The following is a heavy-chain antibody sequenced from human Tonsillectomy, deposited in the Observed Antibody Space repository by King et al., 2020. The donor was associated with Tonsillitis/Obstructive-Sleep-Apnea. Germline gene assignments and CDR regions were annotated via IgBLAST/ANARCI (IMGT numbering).Heavy chain of an antibody. J-gene: IGHJ4*02. Sequence: QLQQWGAGLLKPSETLSLTCAVYGGSFSGYYWSWIRQPPGKGLEWIGEINHSGSTNYNPSLKSRVTISVDTSKNQFSLKLSSVTAADTAVYYCARRSRDFWSGYQYYFDYWGQGTLVTVSS. CDR2: INHSGST. V-gene: IGHV4-34*01. CDR1: GGSFSGYY. CDR3: ARRSRDFWSGYQYYFDY. D-gene: IGHD3-3*01.